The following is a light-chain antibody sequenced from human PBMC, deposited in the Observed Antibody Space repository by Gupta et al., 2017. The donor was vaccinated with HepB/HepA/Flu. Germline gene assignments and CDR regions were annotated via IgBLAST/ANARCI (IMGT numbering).Light chain of an antibody. CDR1: RLRQYL. J-gene: IGLJ3*02. V-gene: IGLV3-19*01. CDR2: GKN. Sequence: SSALTQDSAVSVALVQTVRNPCLGDRLRQYLASWYQQTPGRAPVLFIYGKNKRPSGVPDRFFGAGTGDTASLTTTGAQAEDEADYYCGTRDSSGNHLVVFGGGTRLTVL. CDR3: GTRDSSGNHLVV.